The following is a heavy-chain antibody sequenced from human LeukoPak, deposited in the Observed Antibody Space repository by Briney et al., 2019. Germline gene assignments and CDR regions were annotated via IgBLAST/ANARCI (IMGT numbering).Heavy chain of an antibody. D-gene: IGHD3-22*01. CDR3: ARVANYYDSSGYYSVDYYYYMDV. CDR2: IYYSGST. Sequence: SETLSLTCTVSGGSISSYYWGWIRQPPGKGLEWIGSIYYSGSTYYNPSLKSRVTIPVDTSKNQFSLKLSSVTAADTAVYYCARVANYYDSSGYYSVDYYYYMDVWGKGTTVTVSS. CDR1: GGSISSYY. J-gene: IGHJ6*03. V-gene: IGHV4-39*07.